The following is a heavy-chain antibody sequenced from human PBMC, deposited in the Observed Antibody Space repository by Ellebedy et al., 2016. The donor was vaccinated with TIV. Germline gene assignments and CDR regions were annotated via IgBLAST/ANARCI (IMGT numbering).Heavy chain of an antibody. Sequence: MPGGSLRLSCTVSGGSISSYYWSWIRQPPGKGLEWIGEINHSGSTNYNPSLKSRVTISVDTSKNQFSLKLSSVTAADTAVYYCARRGGLDFDYWGQGTLVTVSS. J-gene: IGHJ4*02. D-gene: IGHD3-16*01. CDR2: INHSGST. CDR1: GGSISSYY. V-gene: IGHV4-59*08. CDR3: ARRGGLDFDY.